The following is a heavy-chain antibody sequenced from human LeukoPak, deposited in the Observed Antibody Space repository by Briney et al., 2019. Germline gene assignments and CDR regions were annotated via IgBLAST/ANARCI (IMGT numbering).Heavy chain of an antibody. V-gene: IGHV1-69*01. J-gene: IGHJ4*02. CDR3: ASSRLYSSSWYYFDY. CDR2: IIPIFGTA. Sequence: SVKVSCTASGGTFSSYAISWVRQAPGQGLEWMGGIIPIFGTANYAQKFQGRGTITADESTSTAYMELSSLRSEDTAVYYCASSRLYSSSWYYFDYWGQGTLVTVSS. CDR1: GGTFSSYA. D-gene: IGHD6-13*01.